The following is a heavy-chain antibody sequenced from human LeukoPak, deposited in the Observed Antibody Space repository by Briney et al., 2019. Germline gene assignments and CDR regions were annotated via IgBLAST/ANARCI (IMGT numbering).Heavy chain of an antibody. CDR1: GFTFSSYA. D-gene: IGHD3-22*01. J-gene: IGHJ3*02. Sequence: PGGSLRLSCAASGFTFSSYAMSWVRQAPGKGLEWVSAISGSGGSTYYADSVKGRFTISRDNSKNTLYLQMNSLRAEDTAVYYCARRNEYYYDSSGPYDAFDIWGQGTIVTVSS. CDR3: ARRNEYYYDSSGPYDAFDI. CDR2: ISGSGGST. V-gene: IGHV3-23*01.